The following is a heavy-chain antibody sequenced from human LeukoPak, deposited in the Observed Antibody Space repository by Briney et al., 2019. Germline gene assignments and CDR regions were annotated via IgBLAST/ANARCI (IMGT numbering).Heavy chain of an antibody. CDR3: ARYGDYVFDL. CDR2: IYYSGST. V-gene: IGHV4-59*01. D-gene: IGHD4-17*01. J-gene: IGHJ4*02. CDR1: GGSISSYY. Sequence: PSETVSLTCTVSGGSISSYYWSWIRQPPGKGLEWIGYIYYSGSTIYNPSLKSRVTISVDTYKNQFSLKLSSVTAADTAVYYCARYGDYVFDLWGQGTLVTVSS.